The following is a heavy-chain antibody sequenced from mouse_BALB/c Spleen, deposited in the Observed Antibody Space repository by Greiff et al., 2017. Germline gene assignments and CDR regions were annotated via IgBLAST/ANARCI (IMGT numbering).Heavy chain of an antibody. V-gene: IGHV1S81*02. Sequence: QVQLQQPGAELVKPGASVKLSCKASGYTFTSYWMHWVKQRPGQGLEWIGEINPSNGRTNYNEKFKSKATLTVDKSSSTAYMQLSSLTSEDSAVYYCAITTQRYFDVWGAGTTVTVSS. CDR3: AITTQRYFDV. CDR1: GYTFTSYW. CDR2: INPSNGRT. D-gene: IGHD1-1*01. J-gene: IGHJ1*01.